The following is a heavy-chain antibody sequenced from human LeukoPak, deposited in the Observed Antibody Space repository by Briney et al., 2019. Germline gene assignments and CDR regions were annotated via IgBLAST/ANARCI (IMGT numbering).Heavy chain of an antibody. J-gene: IGHJ3*02. Sequence: PLRLSCAASGFTFDDYAMHWVRQAPGKGLEWVSGISWNSGSIGYADSVKGRFTISRDNAKNSLYLQMNSLRAEDTALYYCAKDTSGRSSGAFDIWGQGTMVTVSS. V-gene: IGHV3-9*01. CDR2: ISWNSGSI. CDR3: AKDTSGRSSGAFDI. D-gene: IGHD3-10*01. CDR1: GFTFDDYA.